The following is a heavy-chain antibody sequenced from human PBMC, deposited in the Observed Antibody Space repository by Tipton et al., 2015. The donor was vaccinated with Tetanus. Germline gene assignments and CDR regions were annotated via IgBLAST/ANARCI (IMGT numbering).Heavy chain of an antibody. Sequence: QMQLVQSGAEVKKPGASVKVSCKASGYTFTSYYMHWVRQAPGQGLEWMGIINPSGGSTSYAQKFQGRVTMTRDTSTSPVYMELSSLRSEDTAVYYCARDRDRPTTIFGVVPTYWGQGTLVTVSS. CDR3: ARDRDRPTTIFGVVPTY. J-gene: IGHJ4*02. V-gene: IGHV1-46*01. CDR1: GYTFTSYY. D-gene: IGHD3-3*01. CDR2: INPSGGST.